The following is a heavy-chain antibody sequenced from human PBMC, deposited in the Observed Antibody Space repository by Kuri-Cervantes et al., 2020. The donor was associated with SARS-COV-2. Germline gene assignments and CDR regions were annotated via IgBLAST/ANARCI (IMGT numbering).Heavy chain of an antibody. CDR2: ISSSGSTI. J-gene: IGHJ3*02. D-gene: IGHD3-10*01. CDR1: GFAFSDYY. CDR3: ARDSITMVQGVTSDAFDI. V-gene: IGHV3-11*01. Sequence: GESLKISCAASGFAFSDYYMSWIRQAPGKGLEWVSYISSSGSTIYYADSVKGRFTISRDNAKNSLYLQMNSLRAEDTAVYYCARDSITMVQGVTSDAFDIWGQGIMVTVSS.